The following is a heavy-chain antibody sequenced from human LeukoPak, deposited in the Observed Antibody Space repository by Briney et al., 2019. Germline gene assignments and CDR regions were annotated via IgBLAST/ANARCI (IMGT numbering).Heavy chain of an antibody. CDR2: ISGSGDRT. D-gene: IGHD6-19*01. CDR1: GFTFSSYD. Sequence: GGSLRLSCAASGFTFSSYDMSWVRQAPGKGLEWVSYISGSGDRTYYADSVKGRFTISRDNSKNTVHLQMNSLRAEDTALYHCAKVGWVAGEFDYWGQGTLVTVSS. J-gene: IGHJ4*02. CDR3: AKVGWVAGEFDY. V-gene: IGHV3-23*01.